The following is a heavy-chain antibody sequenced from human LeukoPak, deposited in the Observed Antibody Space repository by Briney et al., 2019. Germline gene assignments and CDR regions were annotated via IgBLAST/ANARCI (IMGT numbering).Heavy chain of an antibody. V-gene: IGHV3-7*01. CDR2: IKQDGSEK. J-gene: IGHJ6*03. D-gene: IGHD3-10*01. CDR1: GFTFSSYW. Sequence: GGSLRLSCAASGFTFSSYWMSWVRQAPGKGLEWVANIKQDGSEKYYVDSVKGRFTISRDNAKNSLYLHMNSLRAEDTAVYYCSGTALRYYYYYMDVWGKGTTVTVSS. CDR3: SGTALRYYYYYMDV.